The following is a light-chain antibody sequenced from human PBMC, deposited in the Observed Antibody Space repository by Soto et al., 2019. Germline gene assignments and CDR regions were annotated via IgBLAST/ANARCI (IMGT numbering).Light chain of an antibody. CDR2: EVR. Sequence: QSVLTQPASVSGSPGQSITISCTGTASDVGAYDYVSWYQHHPGKPPKLLIFEVRDRPSGVSNRFSGSKSGNTASLTISGPQPEDEADYYCSSSTSSSTLVFGTVTKVTVL. J-gene: IGLJ1*01. V-gene: IGLV2-14*01. CDR1: ASDVGAYDY. CDR3: SSSTSSSTLV.